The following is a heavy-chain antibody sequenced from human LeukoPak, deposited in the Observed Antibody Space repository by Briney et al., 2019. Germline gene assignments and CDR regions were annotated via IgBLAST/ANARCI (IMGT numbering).Heavy chain of an antibody. CDR1: GVSFSGYY. CDR2: INHSGST. Sequence: SETLSLTCAVYGVSFSGYYWSWIRQPPGKGLEWIGEINHSGSTNYNPSLKSRVTISVGTSKNQFSLKLSSVTAADTAVYYCARVGLGPNTIFGVVIITPYYYYGMDVWGQGTTVTVSS. D-gene: IGHD3-3*01. J-gene: IGHJ6*02. CDR3: ARVGLGPNTIFGVVIITPYYYYGMDV. V-gene: IGHV4-34*01.